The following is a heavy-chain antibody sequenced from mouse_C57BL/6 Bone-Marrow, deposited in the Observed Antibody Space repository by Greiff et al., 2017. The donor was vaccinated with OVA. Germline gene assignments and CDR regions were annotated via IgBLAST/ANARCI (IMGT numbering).Heavy chain of an antibody. J-gene: IGHJ3*01. CDR3: ARAGIYSNYVWFAY. CDR2: INPSSGYT. V-gene: IGHV1-4*01. Sequence: VQLQESGAELARPGASVKMSCKASGYTFTSYTMHWVKQRPGQGLEWIGYINPSSGYTKYNQKFKDKATLTADKSSSTAYMQLSSLTSEDSAVYYCARAGIYSNYVWFAYWGQGTLVTVSA. D-gene: IGHD2-5*01. CDR1: GYTFTSYT.